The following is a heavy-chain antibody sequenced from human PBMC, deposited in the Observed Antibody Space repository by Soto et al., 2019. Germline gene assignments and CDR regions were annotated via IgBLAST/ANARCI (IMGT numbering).Heavy chain of an antibody. J-gene: IGHJ4*02. CDR2: VYYSAST. Sequence: PSETLSLTCTVSGYSLTGNSYYWAWIRQPPGKGLEWIATVYYSASTYYNPSLESRATISVGASTNHFSLNLRSVAAADTAVYYCARCTFPYGDFDYWGQGALVTVSS. CDR3: ARCTFPYGDFDY. D-gene: IGHD4-17*01. V-gene: IGHV4-39*02. CDR1: GYSLTGNSYY.